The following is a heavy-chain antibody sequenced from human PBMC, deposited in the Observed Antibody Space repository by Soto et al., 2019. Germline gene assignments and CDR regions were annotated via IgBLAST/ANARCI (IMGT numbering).Heavy chain of an antibody. V-gene: IGHV1-2*02. J-gene: IGHJ4*02. CDR2: INPNSGGT. Sequence: ASVKVSGKASGYTFTGYYMHWVRQAPGQGLEWMGWINPNSGGTNYAQKFQGRVTMTRDTSISTAYMELSRLRSDDTAVYYCARARITIFGVVIPTDYWGQGTLVTVSS. CDR3: ARARITIFGVVIPTDY. D-gene: IGHD3-3*01. CDR1: GYTFTGYY.